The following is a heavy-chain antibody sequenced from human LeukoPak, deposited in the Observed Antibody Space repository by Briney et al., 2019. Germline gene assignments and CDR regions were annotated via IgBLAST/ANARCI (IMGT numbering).Heavy chain of an antibody. V-gene: IGHV4-59*01. CDR3: ARSGVVGATWHGGSLERFDY. CDR2: IYYSGST. CDR1: GGSISSYY. D-gene: IGHD1-26*01. Sequence: SETLSLTCTVSGGSISSYYWSWIRQPPGKGLEWIGYIYYSGSTNYNPSLKSRVTISVDTSKNQFSLKLSSVTAADTAVYYCARSGVVGATWHGGSLERFDYWGQGTLVTVSS. J-gene: IGHJ4*02.